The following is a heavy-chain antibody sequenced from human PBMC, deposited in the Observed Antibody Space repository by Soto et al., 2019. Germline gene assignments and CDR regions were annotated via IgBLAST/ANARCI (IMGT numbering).Heavy chain of an antibody. V-gene: IGHV1-58*01. J-gene: IGHJ5*02. D-gene: IGHD2-21*02. CDR1: GFTFTTSA. CDR2: IVVGSGNT. CDR3: AADRSEYYGGDCYSA. Sequence: QMQLVQSGPEVKKPGTSVKVSCKASGFTFTTSAVQWVRQARGQRLEWIGWIVVGSGNTNYAQKFQERVTITRDMSTSTAYMELSSLRSEDTAVYYCAADRSEYYGGDCYSAWGQGTLVTVSS.